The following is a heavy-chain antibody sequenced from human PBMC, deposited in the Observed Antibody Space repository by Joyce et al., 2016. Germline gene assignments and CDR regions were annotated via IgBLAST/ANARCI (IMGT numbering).Heavy chain of an antibody. CDR1: GFSFSDFS. D-gene: IGHD6-6*01. V-gene: IGHV3-48*02. Sequence: EVQLVESGGGLVQPGGSLRLSCAASGFSFSDFSFNWVRLAPGKGLEWGSYIRSSSSITSYADSVRGRFTISTDNAKNSLYLQMSSLRDEDTVVYYCARDLVYAFDYWGPGTLVTVSS. CDR2: IRSSSSIT. CDR3: ARDLVYAFDY. J-gene: IGHJ4*02.